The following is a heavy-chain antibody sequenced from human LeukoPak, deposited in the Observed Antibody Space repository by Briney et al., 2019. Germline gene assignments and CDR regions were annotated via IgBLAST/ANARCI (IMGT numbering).Heavy chain of an antibody. CDR1: GFTFSTYA. CDR2: ISYDGSNK. V-gene: IGHV3-30*18. J-gene: IGHJ5*02. Sequence: AGGSLRLSCAASGFTFSTYAMHWVRQAPGKGLQWAAVISYDGSNKYYADPVKGRFTISRDNSKNTLYLQMNTLRAEDTAVYYCAKDVSWNWFDPWGQGTLVTVSS. CDR3: AKDVSWNWFDP.